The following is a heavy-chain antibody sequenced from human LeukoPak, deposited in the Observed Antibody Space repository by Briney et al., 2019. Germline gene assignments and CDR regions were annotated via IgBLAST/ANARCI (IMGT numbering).Heavy chain of an antibody. V-gene: IGHV3-23*01. CDR2: ITSSVGIT. Sequence: GGSLRLSCVASGFTFSNYGMNWVRQAPGKGLEWVSIITSSVGITYYADSVKGRFTISRDNSKNTLYLQMNSLRAEDTAVYYCAKGDYYDLDYWGQGTLVTVSS. D-gene: IGHD3-22*01. J-gene: IGHJ4*02. CDR1: GFTFSNYG. CDR3: AKGDYYDLDY.